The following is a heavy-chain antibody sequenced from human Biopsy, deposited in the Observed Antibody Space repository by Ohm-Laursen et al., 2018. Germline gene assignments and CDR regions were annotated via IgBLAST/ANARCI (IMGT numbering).Heavy chain of an antibody. D-gene: IGHD1-26*01. V-gene: IGHV4-31*03. CDR2: IFYSANT. CDR1: GVSINGGRYF. Sequence: TLSLTCTVSGVSINGGRYFWNWIRHHPGKGLEGIGIIFYSANTYYNPSLESRVTISVDTSKNQFSLKLSLVTSADTGVYYCARLGSGDYFPTFFYFWGQGALVTVSS. J-gene: IGHJ4*02. CDR3: ARLGSGDYFPTFFYF.